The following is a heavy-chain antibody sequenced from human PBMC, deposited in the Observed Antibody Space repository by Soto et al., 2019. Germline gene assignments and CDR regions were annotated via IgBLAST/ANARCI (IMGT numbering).Heavy chain of an antibody. V-gene: IGHV3-33*01. D-gene: IGHD6-13*01. CDR1: GFTFRNYG. Sequence: QMQLVESGGGVVQPGRSLRLSCAASGFTFRNYGMHWVRQAPGKGLEWVSLILSDGSRDYYRDSVKGRFTISRDNSRNSLYRQMNSLRDDDTALYYCVRDADAGANALDMWGQGTMVSVSS. CDR3: VRDADAGANALDM. CDR2: ILSDGSRD. J-gene: IGHJ3*02.